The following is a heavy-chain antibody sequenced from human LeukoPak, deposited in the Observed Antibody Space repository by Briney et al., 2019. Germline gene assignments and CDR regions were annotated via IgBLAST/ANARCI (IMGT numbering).Heavy chain of an antibody. V-gene: IGHV3-7*05. Sequence: GSLRLSCAASGFTFSTYGMHWVRRAPGKGLEWVAYINQDGREKYYVDSVKGRFTISRDNAKNSVYLQMDSLRAEDTAVYHCTKAPNRYYFDYWGLGTLVTVS. D-gene: IGHD1-14*01. CDR2: INQDGREK. CDR3: TKAPNRYYFDY. CDR1: GFTFSTYG. J-gene: IGHJ4*02.